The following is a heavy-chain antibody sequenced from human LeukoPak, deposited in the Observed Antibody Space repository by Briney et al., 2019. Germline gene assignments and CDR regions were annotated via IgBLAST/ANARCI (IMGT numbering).Heavy chain of an antibody. CDR1: GFTFSSYS. CDR2: ISSSSSYI. D-gene: IGHD1-26*01. V-gene: IGHV3-21*01. Sequence: PGGSLRLSCAASGFTFSSYSMNWVRQAPGKGLEWVSSISSSSSYIYYADSVKGRFTISRDNAKNSLYLQMNSLRAEDTAVYYCARLSGSSTYYFDYWGQGTLVTVSS. CDR3: ARLSGSSTYYFDY. J-gene: IGHJ4*02.